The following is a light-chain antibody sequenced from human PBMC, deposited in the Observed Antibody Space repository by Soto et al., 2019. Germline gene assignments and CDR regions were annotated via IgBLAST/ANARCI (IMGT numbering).Light chain of an antibody. V-gene: IGLV2-8*01. CDR2: EVT. J-gene: IGLJ1*01. Sequence: QSALTQPPSASGSPGQSVTISCTGTSSDVGNYNYVSWYQQHPGKAPKLIIYEVTERPSGVPDRFSGSKSGNTASLTVSGLQAEDEGDYYCSSYAGSNNFVFGTGTKLTVL. CDR1: SSDVGNYNY. CDR3: SSYAGSNNFV.